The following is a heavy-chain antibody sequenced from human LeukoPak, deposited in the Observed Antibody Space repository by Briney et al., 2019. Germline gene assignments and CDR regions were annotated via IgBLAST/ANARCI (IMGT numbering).Heavy chain of an antibody. CDR1: GFSFSTYS. J-gene: IGHJ4*02. CDR3: ATDSPETAAFDY. D-gene: IGHD1-1*01. CDR2: IVGSSSTK. V-gene: IGHV3-48*04. Sequence: GGSLRLSCAASGFSFSTYSMNWVRQAPGKGLEWVSYIVGSSSTKYYADSVKGRFTISRDNAKNSLYMQMDSLRAEDTAVYYCATDSPETAAFDYWGQGTLVTVSS.